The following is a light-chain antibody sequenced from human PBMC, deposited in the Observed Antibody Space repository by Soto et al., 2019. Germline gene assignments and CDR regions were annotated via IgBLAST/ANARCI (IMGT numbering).Light chain of an antibody. CDR1: HSVSSN. J-gene: IGKJ5*01. Sequence: EIVLTQSPATLSLSPGERATLSCRASHSVSSNLAWYQQKPGQPPRLLIYGAFNRAAGIPARFSGSGSGTDFTLTISSLEPEDSAVYYCQQRNIWPPVTFGQGTRLEIK. CDR3: QQRNIWPPVT. CDR2: GAF. V-gene: IGKV3-11*01.